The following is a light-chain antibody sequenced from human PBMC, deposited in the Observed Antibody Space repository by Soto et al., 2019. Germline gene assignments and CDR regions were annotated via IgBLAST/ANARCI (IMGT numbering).Light chain of an antibody. CDR2: LGS. CDR3: LQALQTPIT. CDR1: QSLLHRNGYNY. Sequence: DIVMTQSPLSLPVTPGEPASISCRSSQSLLHRNGYNYLDWYLQKPGQPPQLLIYLGSNRASGVPDRFSGSGSGTDFTLKISRVEAEDVGVYYCLQALQTPITFGQGTRLEIK. V-gene: IGKV2-28*01. J-gene: IGKJ5*01.